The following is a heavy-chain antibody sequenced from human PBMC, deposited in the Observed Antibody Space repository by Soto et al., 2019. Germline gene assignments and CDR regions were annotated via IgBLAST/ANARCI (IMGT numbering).Heavy chain of an antibody. CDR3: AKATLRVVHPLVFDH. Sequence: GSLRLSCTVSGFPFNNYGINWVRQAPGKGLEWVSSVSKSDYTYYSDSVKGRFTISRDNAKNSVSLQMNTLRVEDTAVYYCAKATLRVVHPLVFDHWGQGSLVTVSS. CDR1: GFPFNNYG. D-gene: IGHD3-3*01. CDR2: VSKSDYT. V-gene: IGHV3-21*01. J-gene: IGHJ4*02.